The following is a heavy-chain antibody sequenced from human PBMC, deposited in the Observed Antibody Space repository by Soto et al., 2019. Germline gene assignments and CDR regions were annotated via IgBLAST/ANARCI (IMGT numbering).Heavy chain of an antibody. CDR2: TYYRSKWYS. CDR1: GASVSSNSVG. CDR3: ARDWYYGSGSHYNGLDV. J-gene: IGHJ6*02. Sequence: SPTLSLTCGISGASVSSNSVGWNWIRQSPSRGLDWLGRTYYRSKWYSNYALSVKSRISINPDTSKNHFSLQLNSVTPEDTAVYYCARDWYYGSGSHYNGLDVWAQGTTVTVSS. V-gene: IGHV6-1*01. D-gene: IGHD3-10*01.